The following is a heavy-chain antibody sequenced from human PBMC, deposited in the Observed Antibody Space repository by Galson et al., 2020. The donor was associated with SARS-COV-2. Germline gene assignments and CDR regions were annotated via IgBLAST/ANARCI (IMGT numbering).Heavy chain of an antibody. CDR1: GYTFMYYF. Sequence: KIGESLTISCQGSGYTFMYYFIALVRQIPGKGLEWMRIIHPNDSDASYSPSFQGQVTMSADKSINTAYLEWTSLEASDTAMYYCVRLQEMAKISEALDTWGQGTMVIVSS. V-gene: IGHV5-51*01. D-gene: IGHD5-12*01. CDR3: VRLQEMAKISEALDT. J-gene: IGHJ3*02. CDR2: IHPNDSDA.